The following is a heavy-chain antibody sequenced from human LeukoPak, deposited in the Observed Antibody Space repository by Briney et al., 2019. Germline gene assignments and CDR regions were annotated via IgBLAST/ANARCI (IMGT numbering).Heavy chain of an antibody. J-gene: IGHJ5*02. CDR2: IYPGDSDT. D-gene: IGHD3-10*01. Sequence: GESLKISCHGSGYTFTNYWNGWVRPMPGKGLEWMGIIYPGDSDTRYSPYCQGQVTISADKSIRTAYLQWSSLKASDTAMYYCARSGARYYYGSGSYYTWFDPWGQGTLVTVSS. V-gene: IGHV5-51*01. CDR3: ARSGARYYYGSGSYYTWFDP. CDR1: GYTFTNYW.